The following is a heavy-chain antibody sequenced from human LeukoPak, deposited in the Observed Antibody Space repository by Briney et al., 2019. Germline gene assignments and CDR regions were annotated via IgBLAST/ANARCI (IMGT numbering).Heavy chain of an antibody. J-gene: IGHJ5*02. Sequence: GGSLRLSCAASGFTFSSYAMSWVRQAPGKGLEWVSAISGSGGSTYYADSVKGRFTISRDNSKNTLYLQMNSLRAEDTAVYYCAKYRRITIFRVVISPDSWGQGPWSPSPQ. CDR3: AKYRRITIFRVVISPDS. D-gene: IGHD3-3*01. V-gene: IGHV3-23*01. CDR1: GFTFSSYA. CDR2: ISGSGGST.